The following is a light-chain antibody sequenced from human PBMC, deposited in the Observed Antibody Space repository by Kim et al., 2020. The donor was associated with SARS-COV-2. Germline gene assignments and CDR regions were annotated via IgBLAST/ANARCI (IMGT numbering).Light chain of an antibody. V-gene: IGLV4-69*01. J-gene: IGLJ3*02. CDR3: QTWGTGIRV. CDR1: SGHSSYA. Sequence: SVKVTCTVSSGHSSYAIAWHQQQPEKGPRYLMKLNSDGSHSKGDGIPDRFSGSSSGAERYLTISSLQSEDEADYYCQTWGTGIRVFGGGTQLTVL. CDR2: LNSDGSH.